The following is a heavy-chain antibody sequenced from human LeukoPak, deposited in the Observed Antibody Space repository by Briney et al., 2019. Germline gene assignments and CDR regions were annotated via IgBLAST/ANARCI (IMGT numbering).Heavy chain of an antibody. J-gene: IGHJ4*02. CDR3: AREYRIAAAGHFDY. D-gene: IGHD6-13*01. V-gene: IGHV3-48*03. CDR1: GFTFSSYE. CDR2: ISSSGSTR. Sequence: GGSLRLSWAASGFTFSSYEMNWVRQAPGKGLGWISYISSSGSTRYYADSMKGRFTISRDNAKNSLYLQMNSLRAEDTAVYYCAREYRIAAAGHFDYWGQGTLVTVSS.